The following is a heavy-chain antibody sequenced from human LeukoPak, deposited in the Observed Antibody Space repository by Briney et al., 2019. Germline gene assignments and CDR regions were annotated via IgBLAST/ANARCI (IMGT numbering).Heavy chain of an antibody. J-gene: IGHJ4*02. V-gene: IGHV4-30-4*01. D-gene: IGHD1/OR15-1a*01. CDR1: GGSISSGDYY. Sequence: SETLSLTCTVSGGSISSGDYYWCWIRQPPGKGLEWIGYIYYSGSTYYNPSLKSRVTISVDTSKNQFSLKLSSVTAADTAVYYCARGTEHDYADCWGQGTLVTVSP. CDR3: ARGTEHDYADC. CDR2: IYYSGST.